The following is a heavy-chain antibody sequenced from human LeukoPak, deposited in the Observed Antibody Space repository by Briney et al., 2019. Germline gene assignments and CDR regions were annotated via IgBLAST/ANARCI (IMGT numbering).Heavy chain of an antibody. CDR3: ARSPRWYDFDI. CDR2: IYYSGST. D-gene: IGHD2-15*01. V-gene: IGHV4-59*08. Sequence: SETLSLTCTVSGGSISSYYWSWIRQPPGKGLEWIGYIYYSGSTKYNPSLKSRVTISLDTAKNQFSLKLSSVTAADTAVYYCARSPRWYDFDIWGQGTMVTVSS. CDR1: GGSISSYY. J-gene: IGHJ3*02.